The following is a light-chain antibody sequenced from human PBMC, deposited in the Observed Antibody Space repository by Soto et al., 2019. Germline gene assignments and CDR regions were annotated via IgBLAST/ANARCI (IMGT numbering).Light chain of an antibody. J-gene: IGKJ2*01. Sequence: EIVLTQSPATLSLSPGERATLSCRASQSVSTYLAWYQQKPGQAPRLLIYDASNRATGIPPRFSGSGSGTDFTLAISSLEPEDFAVHYCQQRGSWPPTFGRGTKLLIK. CDR3: QQRGSWPPT. CDR2: DAS. V-gene: IGKV3-11*01. CDR1: QSVSTY.